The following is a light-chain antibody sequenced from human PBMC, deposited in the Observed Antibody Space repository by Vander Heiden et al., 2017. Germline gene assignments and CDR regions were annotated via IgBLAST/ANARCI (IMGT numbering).Light chain of an antibody. CDR1: SSNIGARYD. CDR3: QSYDSSLSGSGV. CDR2: GNS. V-gene: IGLV1-40*01. J-gene: IGLJ3*02. Sequence: QSVLTQPPSVSGAPGLSVTISCTGSSSNIGARYDVHWYQQLPGTAPKLLIYGNSNRPSGVPDRFSGSKSGTSASLAITGLQAEDEADYYCQSYDSSLSGSGVFGGGTKLTVL.